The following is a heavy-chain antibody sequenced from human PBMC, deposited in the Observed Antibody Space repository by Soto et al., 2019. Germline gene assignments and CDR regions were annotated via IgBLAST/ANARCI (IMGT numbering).Heavy chain of an antibody. Sequence: ASVKVPCKASGGTFSNYAISWVRQAPGQGLEWMGGIILPFGTPNYAQKFQERVTITRDMSTSTAYMELSSLRSEDTAVYYCAAASLRYFDWSRSAYYGMDVWGQGTTVTVSS. D-gene: IGHD3-9*01. CDR1: GGTFSNYA. CDR2: IILPFGTP. V-gene: IGHV1-69*05. J-gene: IGHJ6*02. CDR3: AAASLRYFDWSRSAYYGMDV.